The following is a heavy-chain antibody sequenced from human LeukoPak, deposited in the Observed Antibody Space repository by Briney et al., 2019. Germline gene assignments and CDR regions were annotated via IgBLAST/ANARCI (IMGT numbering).Heavy chain of an antibody. CDR1: GGSISSGGYY. CDR3: ARFDSSGYYSPRGFDY. D-gene: IGHD3-22*01. J-gene: IGHJ4*02. V-gene: IGHV4-39*07. Sequence: SETLSLTCTVSGGSISSGGYYWGWIRQPPGKGLEWIGTIYYSGSTYYNPSLKSRVTISVDTSKNQFSLKLSSVTAADTAVYYCARFDSSGYYSPRGFDYWGQGTLVTVSS. CDR2: IYYSGST.